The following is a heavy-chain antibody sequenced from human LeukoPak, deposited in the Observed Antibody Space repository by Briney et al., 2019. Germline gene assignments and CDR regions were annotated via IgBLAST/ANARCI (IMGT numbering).Heavy chain of an antibody. CDR1: GFTFSSYG. J-gene: IGHJ4*02. V-gene: IGHV3-23*01. CDR3: AKSPGSRSYPHYFDY. D-gene: IGHD3-10*01. CDR2: ISGRGGRT. Sequence: GGTLRLSCVGSGFTFSSYGLTWVRQAPGKGLEWVASISGRGGRTYYADSVKGRFTISRDNYKNTLYLQMNSLRAEDTAVYYCAKSPGSRSYPHYFDYWGQGTLVTVSS.